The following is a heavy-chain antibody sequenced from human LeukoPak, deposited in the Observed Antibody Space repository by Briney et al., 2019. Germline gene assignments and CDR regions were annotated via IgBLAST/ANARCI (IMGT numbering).Heavy chain of an antibody. V-gene: IGHV1-69*05. CDR3: ARGRGHDFPFDP. Sequence: SVKVSCKASGGTFSSYAISWVRQAPGQGLEWVGGIIPIFGTANYAQKFQGRVTITTDESTSTAYMELSSLRSEDTAVYYCARGRGHDFPFDPWGQGTLVTVSS. D-gene: IGHD3-3*01. J-gene: IGHJ5*02. CDR1: GGTFSSYA. CDR2: IIPIFGTA.